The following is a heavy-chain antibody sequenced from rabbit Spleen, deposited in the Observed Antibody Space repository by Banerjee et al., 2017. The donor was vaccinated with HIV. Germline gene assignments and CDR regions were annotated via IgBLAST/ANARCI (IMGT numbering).Heavy chain of an antibody. CDR1: GFSFSSSYY. CDR3: ARDVWAGSRWNL. V-gene: IGHV1S45*01. J-gene: IGHJ4*01. CDR2: IYTSSGST. Sequence: QEQLVESGGGLVQPEGSLTLTCTASGFSFSSSYYMCWVRQAPGKGLQWIACIYTSSGSTYYASWAKGRFTISKTSSTTVTLQMTSLTVADTATYFCARDVWAGSRWNLWGPGTLVTVS. D-gene: IGHD4-2*01.